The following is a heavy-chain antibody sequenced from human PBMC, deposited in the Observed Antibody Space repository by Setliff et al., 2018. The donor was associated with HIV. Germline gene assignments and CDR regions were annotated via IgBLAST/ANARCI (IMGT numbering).Heavy chain of an antibody. V-gene: IGHV4-34*01. J-gene: IGHJ4*02. D-gene: IGHD3-10*01. CDR1: GGSFNDYY. CDR2: IDHSGST. CDR3: ARGLNYYGSGSYLPLGY. Sequence: LSLTCAVYGGSFNDYYWTWIRQPPGKGLEWIGEIDHSGSTKYHASLKSRVTISIDTSKNQISLKLSSVTAADTAVCYCARGLNYYGSGSYLPLGYWGQGTLVTVSS.